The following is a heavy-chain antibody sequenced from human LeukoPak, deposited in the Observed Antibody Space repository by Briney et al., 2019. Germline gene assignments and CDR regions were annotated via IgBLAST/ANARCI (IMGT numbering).Heavy chain of an antibody. CDR2: INQDGTEK. V-gene: IGHV3-7*01. CDR3: AELGITMIGGV. CDR1: GFSFTTYW. Sequence: GESLRLSCAASGFSFTTYWMSWVRQAPGKGLEWVANINQDGTEKYYVDSVKGRFTISRDNAKNSLYLQMNSLRAEDTAVYYCAELGITMIGGVWGKGTTVTISS. J-gene: IGHJ6*04. D-gene: IGHD3-10*02.